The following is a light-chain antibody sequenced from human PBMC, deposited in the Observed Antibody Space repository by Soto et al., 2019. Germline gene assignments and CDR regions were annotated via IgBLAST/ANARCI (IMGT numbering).Light chain of an antibody. CDR1: SNDVGAYNY. J-gene: IGLJ1*01. CDR2: EVS. Sequence: QSALTQPASVSGSPGQSITISCTGTSNDVGAYNYVSWYQQQPGKAPKLMIYEVSHRPSGVSNRFSGSKSGNTASLTISALHVEDEADYYCSSHSSSSPYVFGTGTQLTVL. CDR3: SSHSSSSPYV. V-gene: IGLV2-14*01.